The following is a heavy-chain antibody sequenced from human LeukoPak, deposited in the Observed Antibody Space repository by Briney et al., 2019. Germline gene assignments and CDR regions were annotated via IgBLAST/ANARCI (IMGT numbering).Heavy chain of an antibody. V-gene: IGHV3-53*01. D-gene: IGHD3-3*01. Sequence: GGSLRLSCAASGFTVSSNYMSWVRQAPGKGLEWVSVIYSGGSTYYADSVKGRFTISRDNSKNTLYLQMNSLRAEDTAVYYCARGRINYDFWSGYYTGPQKGAFAFDIWGQGTMVTVSS. CDR2: IYSGGST. J-gene: IGHJ3*02. CDR1: GFTVSSNY. CDR3: ARGRINYDFWSGYYTGPQKGAFAFDI.